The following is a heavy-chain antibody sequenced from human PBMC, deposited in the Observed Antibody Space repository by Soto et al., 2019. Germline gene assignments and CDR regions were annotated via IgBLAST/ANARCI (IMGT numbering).Heavy chain of an antibody. J-gene: IGHJ4*02. D-gene: IGHD1-20*01. Sequence: ASVKVSCKASGYTFTGYYMHWVRQAPGQGLEWMGWINPNTGASNYAQKFQGRVTMTAVTSTSTAYMELSSLRSEDTAVYYCARGGVDKITFDYWGPGTLVTVSS. CDR2: INPNTGAS. CDR1: GYTFTGYY. CDR3: ARGGVDKITFDY. V-gene: IGHV1-2*02.